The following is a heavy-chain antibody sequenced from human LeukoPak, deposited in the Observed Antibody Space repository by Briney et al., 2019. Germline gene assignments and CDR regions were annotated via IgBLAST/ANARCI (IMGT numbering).Heavy chain of an antibody. V-gene: IGHV4-34*01. J-gene: IGHJ4*02. Sequence: SETLSLTCAVYGGSFSGYCWSWIRQPPGKGLEWIGEINHSGSTNYNPSLKSRVTISVDTSKNQFSLKLSSVTAADTAVHYCARGPMTTVTNFDYWGQGTLVTVSS. CDR1: GGSFSGYC. CDR3: ARGPMTTVTNFDY. CDR2: INHSGST. D-gene: IGHD4-17*01.